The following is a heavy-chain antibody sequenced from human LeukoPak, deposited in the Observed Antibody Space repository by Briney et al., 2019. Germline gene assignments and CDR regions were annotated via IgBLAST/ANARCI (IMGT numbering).Heavy chain of an antibody. CDR1: GFTFSSYS. CDR3: ARDCSSTSCYLFNYYGMDV. J-gene: IGHJ6*02. V-gene: IGHV3-21*01. D-gene: IGHD2-2*01. Sequence: GGSLRLSCAASGFTFSSYSMNWVRQAPGKGLEWVSSISSSSSYIYYADSVRGRFTISRDNAKNSLYLQMNSLRAEDTAVYYCARDCSSTSCYLFNYYGMDVWGQGTTVTVSS. CDR2: ISSSSSYI.